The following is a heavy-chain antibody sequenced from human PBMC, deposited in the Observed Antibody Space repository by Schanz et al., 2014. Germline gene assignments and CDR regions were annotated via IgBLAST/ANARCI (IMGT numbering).Heavy chain of an antibody. CDR1: GFTVSSNH. CDR3: AKDSTHIDIVLVPTAIDY. J-gene: IGHJ4*02. Sequence: EVQLLESGGGLVQPGGSLRLSCAVSGFTVSSNHMSWVRQAPGKGLEWVSVIYSGIGAYYADSVKDRFTVSRDNSKNTVYLQMNRLRAEDTAVYYCAKDSTHIDIVLVPTAIDYWGQGTLVTVSS. D-gene: IGHD2-2*01. V-gene: IGHV3-66*01. CDR2: IYSGIGA.